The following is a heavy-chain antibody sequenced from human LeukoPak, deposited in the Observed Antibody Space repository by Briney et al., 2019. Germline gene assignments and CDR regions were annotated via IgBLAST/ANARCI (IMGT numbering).Heavy chain of an antibody. D-gene: IGHD6-13*01. V-gene: IGHV4-39*07. CDR2: IYYSGST. J-gene: IGHJ5*02. CDR3: ARVMQQLVFNWFDP. CDR1: GGSISSSSYY. Sequence: SETLSLTCTVSGGSISSSSYYWGWIRQPPGKGLEWIGSIYYSGSTYYNPSLKSRVTISVDTSKNQFSLKLSSVTAADTAVYYCARVMQQLVFNWFDPWGQGTLVTVSS.